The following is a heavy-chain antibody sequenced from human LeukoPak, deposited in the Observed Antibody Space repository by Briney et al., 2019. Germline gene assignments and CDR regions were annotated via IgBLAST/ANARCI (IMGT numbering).Heavy chain of an antibody. CDR2: INHSGST. D-gene: IGHD3-3*01. Sequence: ETLSLTCAVYGGSFSGYYWSWIRQPPGKGLEWIGEINHSGSTNYNPSLKSRVTISVDTSKNQFSLKLSSVTAADTAVYYCARQRYYDFWSGYRPTYYYYYMDVWGKGTTVTVSS. J-gene: IGHJ6*03. CDR1: GGSFSGYY. CDR3: ARQRYYDFWSGYRPTYYYYYMDV. V-gene: IGHV4-34*01.